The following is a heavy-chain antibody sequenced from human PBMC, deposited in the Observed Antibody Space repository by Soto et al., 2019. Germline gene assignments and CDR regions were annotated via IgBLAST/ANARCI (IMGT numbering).Heavy chain of an antibody. V-gene: IGHV1-69*13. CDR1: GGTFSSYA. D-gene: IGHD6-13*01. CDR3: ARVIAANTNWFDP. J-gene: IGHJ5*02. CDR2: IIPIFGTA. Sequence: GASVKVYCKASGGTFSSYAISWVRQAPGQGLEWMGGIIPIFGTANYAQKFQGRVMITADESTSTAYMELSSLRSEDTAVYYCARVIAANTNWFDPWGQGTLVTVSS.